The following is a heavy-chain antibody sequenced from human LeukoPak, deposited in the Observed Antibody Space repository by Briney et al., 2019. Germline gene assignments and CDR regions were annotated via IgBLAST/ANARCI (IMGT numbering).Heavy chain of an antibody. CDR3: TRDLPYSHTRILE. Sequence: GGSLSLSCEASTFTFSSFWWHWVRKPQGRGRGWVGGINSDGSSTTYADSVKGRFTISRDNGKKTLYLQMNSLRVEDTAVYYCTRDLPYSHTRILEWGQGTLATVSS. CDR2: INSDGSST. CDR1: TFTFSSFW. D-gene: IGHD3-3*01. J-gene: IGHJ4*02. V-gene: IGHV3-74*03.